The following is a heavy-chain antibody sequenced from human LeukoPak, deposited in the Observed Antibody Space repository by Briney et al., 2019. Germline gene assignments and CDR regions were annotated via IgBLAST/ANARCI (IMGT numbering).Heavy chain of an antibody. D-gene: IGHD3-22*01. Sequence: SETLSLTCTVSGGSISSYYWSWIRQPPGKGLEWIGYIYYSGSTNYNPSLKSRVTISVDTSKNQFSLKLSSVTAADTAVYYCAKMPMIVVVITFWDSWGQGTLVAVSS. J-gene: IGHJ4*02. CDR2: IYYSGST. CDR1: GGSISSYY. CDR3: AKMPMIVVVITFWDS. V-gene: IGHV4-59*01.